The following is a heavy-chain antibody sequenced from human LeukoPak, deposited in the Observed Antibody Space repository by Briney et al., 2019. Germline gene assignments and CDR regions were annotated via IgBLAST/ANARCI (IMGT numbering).Heavy chain of an antibody. Sequence: PGGSLRLSCAASGFTFSDYYMSWIRQPPGKGLEWVSYISSSGTTIYYADSVKGRFTISRDNAKNSLYLQMNSLRAEDTAVYYCARDRLGGSNFDYWGQGTLVTVSS. CDR2: ISSSGTTI. CDR3: ARDRLGGSNFDY. J-gene: IGHJ4*02. V-gene: IGHV3-11*04. D-gene: IGHD6-25*01. CDR1: GFTFSDYY.